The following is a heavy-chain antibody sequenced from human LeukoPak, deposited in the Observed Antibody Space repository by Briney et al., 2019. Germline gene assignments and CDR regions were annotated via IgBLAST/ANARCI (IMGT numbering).Heavy chain of an antibody. V-gene: IGHV3-74*01. CDR2: INTDGSSA. Sequence: GGSLRLSCAASGFTFSAYWMHWVRQAPGKGLVWVSHINTDGSSATYADSVKGRFTISRDNAKNTLYLQMNSLRPEDTAVYYCARDVLRRGQGILVTVSS. CDR1: GFTFSAYW. CDR3: ARDVLR. D-gene: IGHD5/OR15-5a*01. J-gene: IGHJ4*02.